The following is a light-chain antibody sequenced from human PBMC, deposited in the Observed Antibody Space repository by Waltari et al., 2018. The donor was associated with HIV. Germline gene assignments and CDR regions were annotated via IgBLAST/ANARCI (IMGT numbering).Light chain of an antibody. CDR2: GAS. CDR1: QNVGSS. V-gene: IGKV3D-15*01. Sequence: ILLTQSPVTLSVSPGARLTLSCRASQNVGSSLALCSQKSDQPHRLLVYGASMRATGVPARFSGSGSETDFNLIIDGLQTDDCAVYYCHQXXAWPRCTFXQXTKV. J-gene: IGKJ2*02. CDR3: HQXXAWPRCT.